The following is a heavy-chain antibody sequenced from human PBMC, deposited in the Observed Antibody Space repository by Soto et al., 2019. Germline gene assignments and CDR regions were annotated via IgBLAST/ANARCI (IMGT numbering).Heavy chain of an antibody. V-gene: IGHV4-59*01. D-gene: IGHD4-4*01. J-gene: IGHJ6*02. CDR2: VDYSGTT. Sequence: SETLSLTCTVSGDFISSYYWSWIRQPPGKGLEWLGSVDYSGTTNYNPSLKSRVTISVDTSNNQFSLKLDSATAADTAVYYCARIFYSNFPDHRVRMDFRGQGTTDTVSS. CDR3: ARIFYSNFPDHRVRMDF. CDR1: GDFISSYY.